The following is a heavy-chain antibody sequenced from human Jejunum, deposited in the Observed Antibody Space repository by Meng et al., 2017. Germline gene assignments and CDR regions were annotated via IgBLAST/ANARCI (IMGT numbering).Heavy chain of an antibody. CDR2: ISGSGDTT. CDR3: ARGSYFNSYEVRI. CDR1: GFTFSDFA. D-gene: IGHD5-18*01. V-gene: IGHV3-23*01. J-gene: IGHJ4*02. Sequence: GESLKISCAASGFTFSDFAMSWVRQAPGKGLEWVSAISGSGDTTFHSDSVKGRFTISRDNSKNTLFLQMNGLRAEDTAVYFCARGSYFNSYEVRIWGQGTLVTVSS.